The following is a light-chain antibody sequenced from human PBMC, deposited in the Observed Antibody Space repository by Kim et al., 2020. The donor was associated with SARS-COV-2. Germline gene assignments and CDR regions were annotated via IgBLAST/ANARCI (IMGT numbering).Light chain of an antibody. J-gene: IGKJ2*01. CDR3: HQYNDWPPGDT. Sequence: EIVMTQSPATLSVSPGEGATLSCRASQSVSNNLAWYQHKPGQPPRLLIYGASTRTTGVPDRFSGSGSGTDFTLTVSSLQSEDFAIYYCHQYNDWPPGDTFGQGPKLAI. CDR2: GAS. V-gene: IGKV3-15*01. CDR1: QSVSNN.